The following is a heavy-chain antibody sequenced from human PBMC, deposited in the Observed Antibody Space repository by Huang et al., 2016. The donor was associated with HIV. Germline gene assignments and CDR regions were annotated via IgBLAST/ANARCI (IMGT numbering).Heavy chain of an antibody. D-gene: IGHD2-15*01. J-gene: IGHJ3*02. CDR3: ATSTPDVGAGVLRSAFDI. V-gene: IGHV1-24*01. CDR2: FDPEEGET. CDR1: GYTVSELS. Sequence: QVQLVESGAELKKPGASVRVSCKVSGYTVSELSLHWVRQAPEKGLEGVVGFDPEEGETSYAQRLQGSVTMTDDTSTDTAYMELSSLRPKDTAVYYCATSTPDVGAGVLRSAFDIWGQGTMVTVSS.